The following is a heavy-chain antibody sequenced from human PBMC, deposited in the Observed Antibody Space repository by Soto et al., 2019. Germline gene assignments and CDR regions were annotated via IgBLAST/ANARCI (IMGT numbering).Heavy chain of an antibody. CDR3: ARVRYGDGDDAFDI. CDR1: GYAFTSYH. CDR2: MNPNSGNT. V-gene: IGHV1-8*01. D-gene: IGHD4-17*01. Sequence: ASVKLSCKTSGYAFTSYHINWGRQAIGQGLEWMGWMNPNSGNTGYAQKFQGRVTMTRNTSISTAYMELSSLRSEDTAVYYCARVRYGDGDDAFDILVQGTTVPGSS. J-gene: IGHJ3*02.